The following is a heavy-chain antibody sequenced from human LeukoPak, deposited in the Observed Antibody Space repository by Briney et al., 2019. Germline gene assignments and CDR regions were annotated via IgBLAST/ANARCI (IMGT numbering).Heavy chain of an antibody. CDR1: GFTFSDAW. CDR3: TTYGSGRKFDY. J-gene: IGHJ4*02. Sequence: GGSLRLSCAASGFTFSDAWMSWVRQTPGKGLELAGRIESKTDGGTTDYGAPVKGRFTISRDDSTNTLYLQMNSLKSEDTAVYYCTTYGSGRKFDYWGQGTLVTVSS. V-gene: IGHV3-15*04. CDR2: IESKTDGGTT. D-gene: IGHD3-10*01.